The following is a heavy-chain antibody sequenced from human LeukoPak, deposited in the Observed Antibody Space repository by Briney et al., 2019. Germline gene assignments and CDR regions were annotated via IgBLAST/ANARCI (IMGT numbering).Heavy chain of an antibody. CDR1: GFTVSSNY. Sequence: GGSLRLSCAASGFTVSSNYMSWVRQAPGKGLEWVSVIYSGGSTYYADSVKGRFTISRDNSKNTLYLQMNSLRAEDTAVYCCARRISYYYDSSGYYKAHDAFDIWGQGTMVTVSS. D-gene: IGHD3-22*01. CDR3: ARRISYYYDSSGYYKAHDAFDI. CDR2: IYSGGST. J-gene: IGHJ3*02. V-gene: IGHV3-53*01.